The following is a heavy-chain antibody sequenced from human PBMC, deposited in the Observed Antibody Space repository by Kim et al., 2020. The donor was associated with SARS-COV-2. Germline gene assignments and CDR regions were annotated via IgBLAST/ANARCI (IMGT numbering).Heavy chain of an antibody. D-gene: IGHD3-10*01. CDR2: INPSGGST. Sequence: ASVKVSCKASGYTFTSYYMHWVRQAPGQGLEWMGIINPSGGSTSYAQKFQGRVTMTRDTSTSTVYMELSSLRSEDTAVYYCARDTYYYGSGSYRTFDYWGQGTLVTVSS. V-gene: IGHV1-46*01. CDR3: ARDTYYYGSGSYRTFDY. CDR1: GYTFTSYY. J-gene: IGHJ4*02.